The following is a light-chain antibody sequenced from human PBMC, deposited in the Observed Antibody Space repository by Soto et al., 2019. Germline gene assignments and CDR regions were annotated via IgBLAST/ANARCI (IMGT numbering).Light chain of an antibody. V-gene: IGKV3-15*01. CDR2: DAS. CDR3: QQYNNWPLT. CDR1: QTIDNT. Sequence: ILITQSPATLSLYPGERATLSCRASQTIDNTLAWYQRKPGQAPRLLIYDASTRATGVPARFSGSGSGTDFTLTISSLQSEYFAVYYCQQYNNWPLTFGQGTKVDIK. J-gene: IGKJ4*01.